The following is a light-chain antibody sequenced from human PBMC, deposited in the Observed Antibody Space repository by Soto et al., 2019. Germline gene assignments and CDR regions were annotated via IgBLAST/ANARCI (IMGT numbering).Light chain of an antibody. V-gene: IGKV3-15*01. Sequence: EIVMTQSPATLSVSPGERATLSCRASQSVTNNLLASYQQKPRQAPRLLIYDVSTTATDIPARFSGSGSGAEFTLTISSLQSEDFVVYYCQQYCSWPLTVGGVTKVVSK. CDR1: QSVTNN. CDR2: DVS. J-gene: IGKJ4*01. CDR3: QQYCSWPLT.